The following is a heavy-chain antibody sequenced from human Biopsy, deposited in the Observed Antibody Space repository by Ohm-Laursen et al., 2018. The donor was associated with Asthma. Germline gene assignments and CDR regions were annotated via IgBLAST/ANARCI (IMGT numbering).Heavy chain of an antibody. V-gene: IGHV3-23*01. CDR3: AKDKRYSGSYFDY. CDR1: GFTFSSYA. Sequence: SLRLSCAASGFTFSSYAMSWVRQAPGKGLEWVSAISGSGGSTYYADSVKGRFTISRDNSKNTLHLQMNSLRAEDTAVYYCAKDKRYSGSYFDYWGQGTLVTVSS. J-gene: IGHJ4*02. D-gene: IGHD1-26*01. CDR2: ISGSGGST.